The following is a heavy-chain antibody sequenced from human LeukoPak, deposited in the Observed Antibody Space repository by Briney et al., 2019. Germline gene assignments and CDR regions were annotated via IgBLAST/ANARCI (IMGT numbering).Heavy chain of an antibody. Sequence: ASVKVSCKASGYTFTGYYMHWVRQAPGQGLEWMGWINPNSGGTNYAQKFQGRVTMTRDTFISTAYMELSRLRSDDTAVYYCARGAGSGYYYSSDYWGQGTLVTVSS. CDR2: INPNSGGT. J-gene: IGHJ4*02. D-gene: IGHD3-22*01. CDR3: ARGAGSGYYYSSDY. V-gene: IGHV1-2*02. CDR1: GYTFTGYY.